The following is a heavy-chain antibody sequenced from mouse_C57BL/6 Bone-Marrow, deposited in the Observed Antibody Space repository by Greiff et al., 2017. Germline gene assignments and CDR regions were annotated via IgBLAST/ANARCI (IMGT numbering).Heavy chain of an antibody. D-gene: IGHD1-1*01. CDR3: ASPYYGSSSFAD. CDR1: GYTFTSYW. V-gene: IGHV1-64*01. Sequence: QVQLQQPGAELVKPGASVKLSCKASGYTFTSYWMHWVKQRPGQGLEWIGMFHPNSASTNYNEKFKSKATLTVDKSSSTAYMQLSSLTSEDSAVYYCASPYYGSSSFADWGQGTLVTVSA. CDR2: FHPNSAST. J-gene: IGHJ3*01.